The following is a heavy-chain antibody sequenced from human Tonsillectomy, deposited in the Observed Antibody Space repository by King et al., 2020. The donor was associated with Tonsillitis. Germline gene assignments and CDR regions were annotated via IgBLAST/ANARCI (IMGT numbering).Heavy chain of an antibody. CDR3: ARGYYYDSSGYFL. CDR1: GFTFSSYT. Sequence: EVQLVESGGGLVKPGGSLRLSFAASGFTFSSYTMNWVRPTPGKGVEWVSSISSSSSYRYKADSVKGRLTISRDNAKNSLYLQMSSLRAEDTAVYYCARGYYYDSSGYFLWGQGTMVTVSS. D-gene: IGHD3-22*01. V-gene: IGHV3-21*01. CDR2: ISSSSSYR. J-gene: IGHJ3*01.